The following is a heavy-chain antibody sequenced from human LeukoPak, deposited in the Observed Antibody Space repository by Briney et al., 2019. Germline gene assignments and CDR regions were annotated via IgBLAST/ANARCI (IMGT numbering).Heavy chain of an antibody. CDR2: IYASGGA. V-gene: IGHV3-53*01. CDR1: GFTFSSYW. Sequence: GGSLRLSCAASGFTFSSYWMNWVRQAPGQGLEWISIIYASGGAYHAESVKGRFSAFRDTSKNTIFLQMNNLRAGDTAMYYCVRRHDYWGQGTLVTVSS. J-gene: IGHJ4*02. CDR3: VRRHDY.